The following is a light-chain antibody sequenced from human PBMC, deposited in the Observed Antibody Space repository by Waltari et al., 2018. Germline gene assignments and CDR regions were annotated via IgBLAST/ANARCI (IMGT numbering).Light chain of an antibody. CDR1: SSSSGGYNY. CDR2: DVS. J-gene: IGLJ2*01. Sequence: SPLTQPDSVSGSPGQSITISCSGISSSSGGYNYVSWYQQHPGEAPKVIIYDVSNRPSGVSNRFSGSKSGSSASLTISGLQAEDEADYYCSSFTSSTTGIFGGGTKLTVL. V-gene: IGLV2-14*01. CDR3: SSFTSSTTGI.